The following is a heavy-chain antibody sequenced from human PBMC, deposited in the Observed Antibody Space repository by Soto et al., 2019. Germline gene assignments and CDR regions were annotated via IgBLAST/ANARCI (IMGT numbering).Heavy chain of an antibody. CDR2: IIPIFGTA. J-gene: IGHJ6*02. Sequence: QVQLVQSGAEVKKPGSSVKVSCKASGGTFSSYAISWVRQAPGQGLEWMGGIIPIFGTANYAQKFQGRVTITADESTSTAYMELSSLRSEDTAVYYCASVPNGYYHSSSGYKDPYYYYRMDVWGQGTTVTVSS. D-gene: IGHD3-22*01. CDR3: ASVPNGYYHSSSGYKDPYYYYRMDV. CDR1: GGTFSSYA. V-gene: IGHV1-69*01.